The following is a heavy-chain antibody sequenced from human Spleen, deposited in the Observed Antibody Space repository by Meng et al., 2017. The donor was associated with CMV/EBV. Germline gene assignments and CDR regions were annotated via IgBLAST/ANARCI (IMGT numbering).Heavy chain of an antibody. J-gene: IGHJ4*02. D-gene: IGHD5-12*01. CDR3: ARGDSGYDHY. CDR2: INPSTGGT. Sequence: ASVKVSCKASGYTFAAYYIHWVRQAPGQGLEWMGWINPSTGGTNYAQKFRGRVTMTRDTSINTAYLDLNSLLPDVTAVYYCARGDSGYDHYWGQGTLVTVSS. CDR1: GYTFAAYY. V-gene: IGHV1-2*02.